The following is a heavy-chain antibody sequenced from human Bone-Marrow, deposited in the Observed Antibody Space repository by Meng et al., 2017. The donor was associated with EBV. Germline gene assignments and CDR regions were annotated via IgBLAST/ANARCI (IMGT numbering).Heavy chain of an antibody. V-gene: IGHV1-2*06. Sequence: QVQLVQSGGEVKKPGASVKVSCKASGYTFTGYYMHWVRQAPGQGLEWMGRINPNSGGTNYAQKFQGRVTMTRDTSISTAYMELSRLRSDDTAVYYCARMSYGSWSYYNWFDPWGQGTLVTVSS. D-gene: IGHD3-10*01. J-gene: IGHJ5*02. CDR1: GYTFTGYY. CDR3: ARMSYGSWSYYNWFDP. CDR2: INPNSGGT.